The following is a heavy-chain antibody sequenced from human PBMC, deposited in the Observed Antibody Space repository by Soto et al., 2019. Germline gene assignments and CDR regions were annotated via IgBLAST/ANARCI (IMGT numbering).Heavy chain of an antibody. J-gene: IGHJ1*01. D-gene: IGHD3-10*01. CDR1: GFTVSSNY. CDR2: IYSGGST. V-gene: IGHV3-66*01. Sequence: GGSLRLSCAASGFTVSSNYMSWVRQAPGKGLEWVSVIYSGGSTYYADSVKGRFTISRDNSKNTLYLQMNSLRAEDTAVYYCARVGYNPSGKDFQHWGQGTLVTVSS. CDR3: ARVGYNPSGKDFQH.